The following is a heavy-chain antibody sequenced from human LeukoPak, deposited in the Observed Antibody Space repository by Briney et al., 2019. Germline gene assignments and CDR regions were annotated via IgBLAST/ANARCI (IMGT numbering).Heavy chain of an antibody. V-gene: IGHV4-59*01. D-gene: IGHD3-16*01. Sequence: TSETLSLTCRVSGGSISSYYWTWIRQPPGKRLEWIGYSYYIGSTTYNPSLKSRATISVDTSKSQSSLMLISVTSADTPIYYCARVRGDFETDWGQGTLVTVSS. CDR1: GGSISSYY. CDR2: SYYIGST. CDR3: ARVRGDFETD. J-gene: IGHJ1*01.